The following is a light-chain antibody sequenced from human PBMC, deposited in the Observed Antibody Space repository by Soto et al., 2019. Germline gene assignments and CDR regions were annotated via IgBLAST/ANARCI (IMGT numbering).Light chain of an antibody. Sequence: DIVLTQSPLSLPVTPGEPASISCRSSQSLLPSNGNIYLDWYLQKPGQSPQLLIYLGSIRASGVPDRCSGSGSGTDFTLKITRVEAEDVVVYYCMQAIQAPRTFGLGTKVEIK. CDR2: LGS. J-gene: IGKJ1*01. CDR3: MQAIQAPRT. CDR1: QSLLPSNGNIY. V-gene: IGKV2-28*01.